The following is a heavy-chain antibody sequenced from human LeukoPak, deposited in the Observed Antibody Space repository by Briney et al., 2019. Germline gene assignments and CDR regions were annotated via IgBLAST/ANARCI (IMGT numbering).Heavy chain of an antibody. V-gene: IGHV3-23*01. CDR1: GFTFSSYA. J-gene: IGHJ6*02. D-gene: IGHD3-10*01. CDR3: AKPLWFGETDYNHYYYGMDV. Sequence: GGSLRLSCAASGFTFSSYAMSWVRQAPGKGLEWVSVISGSGGSTYYADSVKGRFTISRDNSKNTLYLQMDSLRAEDTAVYYCAKPLWFGETDYNHYYYGMDVWGQGTTVTVSS. CDR2: ISGSGGST.